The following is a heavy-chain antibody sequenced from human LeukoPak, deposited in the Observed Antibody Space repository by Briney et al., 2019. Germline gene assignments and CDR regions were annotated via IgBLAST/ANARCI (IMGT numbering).Heavy chain of an antibody. D-gene: IGHD3-9*01. CDR3: ARSYNGILTGYTPPDY. V-gene: IGHV4-4*07. Sequence: SETLSLTCTVSGGSISSYYWSWIRQPAGKELEWIGRIYTSGSTNYNPSLKSRVTMSVDTSKNQFSLTLSSVTAADTAVYYCARSYNGILTGYTPPDYWGQGTLVTVSS. J-gene: IGHJ4*02. CDR2: IYTSGST. CDR1: GGSISSYY.